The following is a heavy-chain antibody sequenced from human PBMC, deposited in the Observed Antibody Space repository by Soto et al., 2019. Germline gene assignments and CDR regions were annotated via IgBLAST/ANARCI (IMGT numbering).Heavy chain of an antibody. V-gene: IGHV3-15*01. Sequence: VGSLRLSCAASGFTFSNAWMSWVRQAPGKGLEWVGRIKSKTDGGTTDYAAPVKGRFTISRDESKNTLNLQMHSLKTEHPALYYCSPIVTSIPIFGVVFPVYYGMDVCGQGNTVTVSS. CDR3: SPIVTSIPIFGVVFPVYYGMDV. D-gene: IGHD3-3*01. CDR2: IKSKTDGGTT. CDR1: GFTFSNAW. J-gene: IGHJ6*02.